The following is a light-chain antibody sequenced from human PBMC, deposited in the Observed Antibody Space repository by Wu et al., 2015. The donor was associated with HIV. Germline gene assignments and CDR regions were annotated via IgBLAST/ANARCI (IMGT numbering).Light chain of an antibody. CDR2: AAS. Sequence: DIQMTQSPSTLSASVGDRVTITCRASQSISSWLAWYQQKPGKAPKLLLYAASRLESGVPSRFSGSGSGTDYTLTISSLQPEDFATYYCQQYYSTFLTFGGGTKVEIK. V-gene: IGKV1-NL1*01. CDR1: QSISSW. CDR3: QQYYSTFLT. J-gene: IGKJ4*01.